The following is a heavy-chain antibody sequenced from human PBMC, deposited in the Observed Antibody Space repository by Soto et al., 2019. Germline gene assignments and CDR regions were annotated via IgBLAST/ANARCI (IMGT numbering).Heavy chain of an antibody. D-gene: IGHD1-26*01. CDR3: ARVVVGSRLSLDY. CDR1: GGTFSSYT. V-gene: IGHV1-69*01. Sequence: QVQLVQSGAEVKKPGSSVTVSCKASGGTFSSYTISWVRQAPGQGLEWMAGISPIFGTPIYARKFQDRVTITADDSTMTAYMEMNRLTSEYTAVYYCARVVVGSRLSLDYWGQGTLVTISS. J-gene: IGHJ4*02. CDR2: ISPIFGTP.